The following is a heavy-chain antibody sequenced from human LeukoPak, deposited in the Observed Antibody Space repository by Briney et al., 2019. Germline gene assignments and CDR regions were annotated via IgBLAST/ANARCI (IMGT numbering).Heavy chain of an antibody. J-gene: IGHJ6*04. CDR2: IYYSGST. D-gene: IGHD3-3*01. V-gene: IGHV4-59*01. CDR3: ARAESGITIFGVAPAPDV. CDR1: GGSISSYY. Sequence: SETLSLTCTVSGGSISSYYWSWIWQPPGKGLEWIGYIYYSGSTNYNPSLKSRVTISVDTSKNQFSLKLSSVTAADTAVYYCARAESGITIFGVAPAPDVWGKGTTVTVSS.